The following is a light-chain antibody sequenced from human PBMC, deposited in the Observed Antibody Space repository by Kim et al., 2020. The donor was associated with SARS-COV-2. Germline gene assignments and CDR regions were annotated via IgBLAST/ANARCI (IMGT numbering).Light chain of an antibody. CDR1: QSISSW. Sequence: APLGDRVTITCRASQSISSWLAWYQQKPGKAPKLLIYDASSLESGVPSRFSGSGSGTEFTLTISSLQPDDFATYYCQQYNSYPWTFGQGTKVDIK. V-gene: IGKV1-5*01. CDR3: QQYNSYPWT. CDR2: DAS. J-gene: IGKJ1*01.